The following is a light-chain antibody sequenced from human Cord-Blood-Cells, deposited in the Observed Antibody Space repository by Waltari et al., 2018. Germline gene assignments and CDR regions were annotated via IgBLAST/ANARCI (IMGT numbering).Light chain of an antibody. Sequence: QSALTQPASVSGSPGQSITISCTGTSSDVRRYNLVSWYQQHPGKAPKLMIYEGSKRPSGVSNRFSGSKSGNTTSLTISGLQAEDEADYYCCSYAGSWVFGGGTKLTVL. J-gene: IGLJ3*02. CDR1: SSDVRRYNL. CDR2: EGS. V-gene: IGLV2-23*01. CDR3: CSYAGSWV.